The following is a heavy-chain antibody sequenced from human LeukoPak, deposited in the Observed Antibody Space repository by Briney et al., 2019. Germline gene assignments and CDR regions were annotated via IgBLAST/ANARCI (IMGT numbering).Heavy chain of an antibody. CDR1: GFTFGDYA. D-gene: IGHD4-17*01. CDR2: IRSKAYGGTT. V-gene: IGHV3-49*04. CDR3: TSSQGYGDYYYYGMDV. J-gene: IGHJ6*02. Sequence: GRSLRLSCTASGFTFGDYAMSWVRQAPGKGLEWVGFIRSKAYGGTTEYAASVKGRFTISRDDSKSIAYLQMNSLKTEDTAVYYCTSSQGYGDYYYYGMDVWGQGTTVTVSS.